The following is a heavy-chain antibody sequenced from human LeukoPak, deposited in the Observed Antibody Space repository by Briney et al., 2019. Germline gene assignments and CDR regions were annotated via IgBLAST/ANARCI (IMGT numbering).Heavy chain of an antibody. CDR2: IKNKADGGTT. V-gene: IGHV3-15*01. CDR1: GFTFSNAW. CDR3: TAYYYGSGSNYNDY. Sequence: GGFLRLSCAASGFTFSNAWMSWVRQAPGKGLEWVGRIKNKADGGTTDYAAPVKGRFTISRDDSKNTLYLQMNSLKTEDTALYYCTAYYYGSGSNYNDYWGQGTLVTVSS. J-gene: IGHJ4*02. D-gene: IGHD3-10*01.